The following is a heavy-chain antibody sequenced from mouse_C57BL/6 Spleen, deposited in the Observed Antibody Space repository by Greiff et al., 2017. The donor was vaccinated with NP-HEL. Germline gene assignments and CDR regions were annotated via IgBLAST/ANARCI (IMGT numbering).Heavy chain of an antibody. J-gene: IGHJ3*01. D-gene: IGHD1-1*01. V-gene: IGHV5-12*01. CDR1: GFTFSDYY. Sequence: EVKLMESGGGLVQPGGSLKLSCAASGFTFSDYYMYWVRQTPEKRLEWVAYISNGGGSTCYPDTVTGRFTISSDNAKNTLYLQMSRLKSEDSAMYYCARRSSSPAWFAYWGQGTLVTVSA. CDR2: ISNGGGST. CDR3: ARRSSSPAWFAY.